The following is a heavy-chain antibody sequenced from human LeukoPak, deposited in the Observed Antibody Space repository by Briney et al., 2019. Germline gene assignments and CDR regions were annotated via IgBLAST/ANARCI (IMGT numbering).Heavy chain of an antibody. CDR2: IKQDGNEK. D-gene: IGHD3-10*01. CDR3: AKLAKYFYGSETYFYFEH. Sequence: GSLRLSCAASGFSFTTYWKGWVRQSPGKGLEWVANIKQDGNEKYYVDSVKGRFTISRDNAKNSLFLQMNSLRVEDTAVYYCAKLAKYFYGSETYFYFEHWGQGTPVTASS. V-gene: IGHV3-7*01. CDR1: GFSFTTYW. J-gene: IGHJ4*02.